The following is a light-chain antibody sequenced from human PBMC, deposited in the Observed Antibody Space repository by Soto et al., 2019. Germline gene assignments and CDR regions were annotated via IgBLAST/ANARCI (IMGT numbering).Light chain of an antibody. CDR1: QSVSTH. CDR2: DAS. J-gene: IGKJ5*01. V-gene: IGKV3-11*01. Sequence: EIVLTQSPSTLSLSPGERATLSCRASQSVSTHLALYQQRPGHAPRLLIYDASFRATDIPLRFSGRGSVTDFTLTISSLVPEDVAVHHCQQPRSWPPTIRFGQGTRLEIK. CDR3: QQPRSWPPTIR.